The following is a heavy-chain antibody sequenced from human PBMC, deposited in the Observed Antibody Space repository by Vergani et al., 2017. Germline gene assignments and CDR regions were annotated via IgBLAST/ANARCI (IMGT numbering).Heavy chain of an antibody. D-gene: IGHD5-18*01. J-gene: IGHJ6*03. CDR2: INPSGGST. Sequence: QVQLVQYGAEVKKPGASVKVSCKASGYTFTSYYMHWVRQAPGQGLEWMGIINPSGGSTSYAQKLQGRVTMTRDTSTSTVYMELSSLRAEDTAVDYCARGDTAMANYYYYYMDVWGKGTTVTVSS. CDR3: ARGDTAMANYYYYYMDV. V-gene: IGHV1-46*01. CDR1: GYTFTSYY.